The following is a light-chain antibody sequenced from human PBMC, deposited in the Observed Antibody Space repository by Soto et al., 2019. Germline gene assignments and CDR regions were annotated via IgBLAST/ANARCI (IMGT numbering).Light chain of an antibody. Sequence: QSVLTQPASVSGSPEQSITISCTGTSSDFGGYNFVSWYQHRPGKAPKLMIYAVSNRPSGVSNRFSGSKSGNTASLTISGLQAEDEADYYCCSYTSYSPYVFGTGTKVTVL. J-gene: IGLJ1*01. CDR2: AVS. V-gene: IGLV2-14*01. CDR3: CSYTSYSPYV. CDR1: SSDFGGYNF.